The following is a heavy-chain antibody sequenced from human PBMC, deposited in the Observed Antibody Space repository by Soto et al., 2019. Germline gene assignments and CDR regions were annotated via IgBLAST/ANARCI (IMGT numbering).Heavy chain of an antibody. CDR2: ISPYNDNT. CDR1: DYTFTSYG. D-gene: IGHD1-26*01. CDR3: ARGMWELPIDY. Sequence: QVQLVQSGAEVQKPGASVKVSCKASDYTFTSYGINWVRQAPGQGLEWMGWISPYNDNTQYAQRIQGRVTLTTDTSTNTAYMELRSLRSDDTAVYYCARGMWELPIDYWGQGTLVTVSS. J-gene: IGHJ4*02. V-gene: IGHV1-18*01.